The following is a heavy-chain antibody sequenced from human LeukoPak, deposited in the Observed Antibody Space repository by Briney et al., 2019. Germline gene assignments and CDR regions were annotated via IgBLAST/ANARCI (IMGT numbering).Heavy chain of an antibody. Sequence: GGSLRLSCAASGFIVSSNYMSWVRQAPGKGLEWVSVIYSGGSTYYADSVKGRFTISRDKSKNTLFLQMNSLRAEDTAVYYCARGVHDFWSGFYFDYWGQGTLVSVSS. CDR2: IYSGGST. V-gene: IGHV3-66*02. CDR1: GFIVSSNY. CDR3: ARGVHDFWSGFYFDY. J-gene: IGHJ4*02. D-gene: IGHD3-3*01.